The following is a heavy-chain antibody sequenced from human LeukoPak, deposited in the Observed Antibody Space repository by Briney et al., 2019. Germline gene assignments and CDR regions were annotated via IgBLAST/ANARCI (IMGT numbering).Heavy chain of an antibody. CDR2: IYYSGST. Sequence: TASETLSLTCTVSGGSISSSSYYWGWIRQPPGKGLEWIGSIYYSGSTYYNPSLKSRVTISVDRSKNQFSLKLSSVTAADTAVYYCAREILSTRIAAAPSYFDYWGQGTLVTVSS. J-gene: IGHJ4*02. D-gene: IGHD6-13*01. V-gene: IGHV4-39*07. CDR1: GGSISSSSYY. CDR3: AREILSTRIAAAPSYFDY.